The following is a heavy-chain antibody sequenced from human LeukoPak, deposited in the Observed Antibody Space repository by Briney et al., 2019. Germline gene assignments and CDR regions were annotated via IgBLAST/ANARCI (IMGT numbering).Heavy chain of an antibody. Sequence: GGSLRLSCAASGFTVSTDHMSWVRQAPGKGREWVAVSYSGGSRYHAESVKGRFTISRDNSKNMLYLQMNSLRAEDTAVYYCARVWELSFDYWGQGTLVTVSS. CDR2: SYSGGSR. CDR1: GFTVSTDH. V-gene: IGHV3-53*01. J-gene: IGHJ4*02. CDR3: ARVWELSFDY. D-gene: IGHD1-26*01.